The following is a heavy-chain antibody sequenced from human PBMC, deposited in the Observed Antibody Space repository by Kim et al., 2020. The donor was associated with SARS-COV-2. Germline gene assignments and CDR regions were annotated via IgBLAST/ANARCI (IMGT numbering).Heavy chain of an antibody. D-gene: IGHD3-10*01. J-gene: IGHJ4*02. CDR2: IYYSGST. CDR3: ARGPGGVYFDY. V-gene: IGHV4-31*03. Sequence: SETLSLTCTVSGGSISSGGYYWSWIRQHAGKGLEWIGYIYYSGSTYYNPSLKSRVTISVDTSKNQFSLKLSSVTAADTAVYYCARGPGGVYFDYWGQGTLVTVSS. CDR1: GGSISSGGYY.